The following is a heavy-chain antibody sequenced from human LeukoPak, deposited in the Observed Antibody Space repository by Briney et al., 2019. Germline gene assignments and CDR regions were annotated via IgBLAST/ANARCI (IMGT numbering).Heavy chain of an antibody. Sequence: GGSLRLSCAASGFTFSSYAMSWVRQAPGKGLEWVSATSGSGGSTYYADSVKGRFTISRDNSKNTLYLQMNSLRAEDTAVYYCAKIPRGGGSYYPDYYYYMDVWGKGTTVTVSS. CDR3: AKIPRGGGSYYPDYYYYMDV. V-gene: IGHV3-23*01. CDR1: GFTFSSYA. J-gene: IGHJ6*03. D-gene: IGHD1-26*01. CDR2: TSGSGGST.